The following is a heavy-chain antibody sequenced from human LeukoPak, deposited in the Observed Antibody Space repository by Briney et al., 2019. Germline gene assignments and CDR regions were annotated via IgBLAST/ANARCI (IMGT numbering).Heavy chain of an antibody. CDR1: GGSISSYY. V-gene: IGHV4-59*01. J-gene: IGHJ4*02. CDR2: IYYSGST. D-gene: IGHD6-19*01. CDR3: ARVPHPVAGFDY. Sequence: PSETLSLTCTVSGGSISSYYWSWIRQPPGKGLEWIGYIYYSGSTNYNPSLKSRVTISVDTSKNQFSLKLSSVTAADTAVYHCARVPHPVAGFDYWGQGTLVTVSS.